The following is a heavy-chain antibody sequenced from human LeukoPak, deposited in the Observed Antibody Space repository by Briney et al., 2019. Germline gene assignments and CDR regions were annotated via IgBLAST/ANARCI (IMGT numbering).Heavy chain of an antibody. CDR3: ARGGDYGSGYYFCGMDV. CDR2: IYHSGST. V-gene: IGHV4-30-2*01. D-gene: IGHD4-17*01. CDR1: GGSISSGGYS. Sequence: PSETLSLTCAVSGGSISSGGYSWSWIRQPPGKGLEWIGYIYHSGSTYYNPSLKSRVTISVDRSKNQFSLKLSSVTAADTAVYYCARGGDYGSGYYFCGMDVWGQGTTVTVSS. J-gene: IGHJ6*02.